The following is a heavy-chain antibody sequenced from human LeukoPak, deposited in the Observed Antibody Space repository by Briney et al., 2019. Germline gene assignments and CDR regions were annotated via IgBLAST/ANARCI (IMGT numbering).Heavy chain of an antibody. D-gene: IGHD1-1*01. Sequence: GGSLRLSCAASGFRFCFYWMHWVRQVPGKGLVWASRMNSDGSDITYADSVKGRFTISRDNAKDTLYLRMNSLRVDDTAVYYCAKEEGGDFFSGTAGFDSWGRGTVVTVSS. CDR1: GFRFCFYW. CDR2: MNSDGSDI. CDR3: AKEEGGDFFSGTAGFDS. J-gene: IGHJ5*01. V-gene: IGHV3-74*03.